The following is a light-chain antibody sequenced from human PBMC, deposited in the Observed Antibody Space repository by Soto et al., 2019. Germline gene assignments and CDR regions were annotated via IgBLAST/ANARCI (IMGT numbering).Light chain of an antibody. J-gene: IGKJ4*01. CDR2: AAS. Sequence: AIQMTQSPSSLSASVGDRVTITCRASQDIGNDLAWYQQRPGKAPKLLIYAASSLQSGVPSRFRGSGSGTDFTLTISSLQPGDFATYYCLQDYNFPLTFGGGTKVEIK. CDR3: LQDYNFPLT. CDR1: QDIGND. V-gene: IGKV1-6*01.